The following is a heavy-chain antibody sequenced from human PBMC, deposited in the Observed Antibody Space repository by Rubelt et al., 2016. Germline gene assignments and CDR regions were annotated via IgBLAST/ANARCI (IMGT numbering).Heavy chain of an antibody. V-gene: IGHV4-31*02. Sequence: SGSTYYNPSLKSRVTISVGTSKNQFSLKLSSVTAADTAAYYCPRGGLPKPDYGGNSAFDPWGQGTLVTVSS. D-gene: IGHD4-23*01. J-gene: IGHJ5*02. CDR2: SGST. CDR3: PRGGLPKPDYGGNSAFDP.